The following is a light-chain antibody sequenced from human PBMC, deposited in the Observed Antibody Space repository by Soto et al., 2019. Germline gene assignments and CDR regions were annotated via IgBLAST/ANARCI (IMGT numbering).Light chain of an antibody. Sequence: QSALTQPRSVSGSPGQSVTISCTGASSDVGGYNYVSWYQQHPGKAPKLMIYDVSERPSGVPDRFSASKSGNTASLTISGLQAEDEADYYCCSYVGTYTYVFGTGTKLTVL. CDR3: CSYVGTYTYV. V-gene: IGLV2-11*01. J-gene: IGLJ1*01. CDR2: DVS. CDR1: SSDVGGYNY.